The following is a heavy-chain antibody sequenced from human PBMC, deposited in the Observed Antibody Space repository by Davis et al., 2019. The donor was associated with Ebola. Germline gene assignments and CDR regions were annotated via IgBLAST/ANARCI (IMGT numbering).Heavy chain of an antibody. J-gene: IGHJ6*02. V-gene: IGHV3-30-3*01. Sequence: GGSLRLSCAASGFTFSSYAMHWVRQAPGKGLEWVAVISYDGSNKYYADSVKGRFTISRDNSKNTLYLQMNSLRAEDTAVYYCAKDRATVTTFGRGYYYYYGMDVWGQGTTVTVSS. CDR1: GFTFSSYA. CDR3: AKDRATVTTFGRGYYYYYGMDV. D-gene: IGHD4-17*01. CDR2: ISYDGSNK.